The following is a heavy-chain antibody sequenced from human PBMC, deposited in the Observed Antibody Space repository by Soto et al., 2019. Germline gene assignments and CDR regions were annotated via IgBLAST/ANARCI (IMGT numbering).Heavy chain of an antibody. V-gene: IGHV4-31*03. CDR2: IYYSGST. J-gene: IGHJ4*02. CDR3: ARRSRRSYRYRDY. Sequence: QVQLQESGPGLVKPSQTLSLTCTVSGGSISSGGYYWSWIRQHPGTGLEWIGYIYYSGSTYYNPSLMSRVTISVDTSKNQFSLKLSSVTAADTAVYYCARRSRRSYRYRDYWGQGTLVTVSS. D-gene: IGHD3-16*02. CDR1: GGSISSGGYY.